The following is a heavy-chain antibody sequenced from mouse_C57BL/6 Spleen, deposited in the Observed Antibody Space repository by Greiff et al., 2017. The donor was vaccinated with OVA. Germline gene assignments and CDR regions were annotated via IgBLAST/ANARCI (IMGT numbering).Heavy chain of an antibody. CDR3: ARGSTTVLDY. Sequence: VQLQQPGAELVRPGTSVKLSCKASGCTFTSYWMHWVKQRPGQGLEWIGVIDPSDSYTNYNQKFKGKATLTVDTSSSTAYMQLSSLTSEDSAVYYCARGSTTVLDYWGQGTTLTVSS. CDR2: IDPSDSYT. CDR1: GCTFTSYW. V-gene: IGHV1-59*01. D-gene: IGHD1-1*01. J-gene: IGHJ2*01.